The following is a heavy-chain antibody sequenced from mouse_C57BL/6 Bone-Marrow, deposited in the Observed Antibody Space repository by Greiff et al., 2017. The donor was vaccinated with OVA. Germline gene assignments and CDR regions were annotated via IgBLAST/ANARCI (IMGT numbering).Heavy chain of an antibody. CDR2: ISNLAYSI. CDR3: ARHGDGYYVRAMDY. V-gene: IGHV5-15*01. Sequence: EVKLVESGGGLVQPGGSLKLSCAASGFTFSDYGMAWVRQAPRKGPEWVAFISNLAYSIYYADTVTGRFTIYRENAKNTLYLEMSSLRSEDTAMYYCARHGDGYYVRAMDYWGQGTSVTVSS. J-gene: IGHJ4*01. D-gene: IGHD2-3*01. CDR1: GFTFSDYG.